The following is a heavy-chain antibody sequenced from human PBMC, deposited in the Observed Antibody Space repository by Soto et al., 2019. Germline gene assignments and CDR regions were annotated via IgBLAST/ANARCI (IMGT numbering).Heavy chain of an antibody. J-gene: IGHJ4*02. CDR1: GYTFTSYY. V-gene: IGHV1-46*01. CDR3: ARCDYNGYCFDY. Sequence: ASVKVSCKASGYTFTSYYMHWVRQAPVQGLEWMGIINPSGGSTTYAQKFQGRVTMTRDTSTTTVYMELSSLKSEDTAVYYCARCDYNGYCFDYWGQGTLVTVSS. D-gene: IGHD4-17*01. CDR2: INPSGGST.